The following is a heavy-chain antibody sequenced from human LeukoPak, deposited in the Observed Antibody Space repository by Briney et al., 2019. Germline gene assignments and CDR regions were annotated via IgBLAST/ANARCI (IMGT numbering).Heavy chain of an antibody. CDR3: AREKMATTPFDY. Sequence: PGGSLRLSCAASGFTFSSYGMHWVRQAPGKGLEWVAVIWYDGSNKYYADSVKGRFTISRDNSKNTLYLQMNSLRAEDTAVYYCAREKMATTPFDYWGQGTLVTVSS. D-gene: IGHD5-24*01. CDR1: GFTFSSYG. V-gene: IGHV3-33*01. CDR2: IWYDGSNK. J-gene: IGHJ4*02.